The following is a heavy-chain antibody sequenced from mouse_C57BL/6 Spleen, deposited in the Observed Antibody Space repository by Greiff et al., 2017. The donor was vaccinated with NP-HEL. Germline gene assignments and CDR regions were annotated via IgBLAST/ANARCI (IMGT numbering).Heavy chain of an antibody. Sequence: DVQLQESGPVLVKPGASVKMSCKASGYTFTDYYMNWVKQSHGKSLEWIGVINPYNGGTSYNQQFKGKATLTVDKSSSTAYMELNSRTSEDAAVYYCARDDYDVPWYFDVGGTGTTVTVSS. V-gene: IGHV1-19*01. CDR2: INPYNGGT. CDR3: ARDDYDVPWYFDV. J-gene: IGHJ1*03. CDR1: GYTFTDYY. D-gene: IGHD2-4*01.